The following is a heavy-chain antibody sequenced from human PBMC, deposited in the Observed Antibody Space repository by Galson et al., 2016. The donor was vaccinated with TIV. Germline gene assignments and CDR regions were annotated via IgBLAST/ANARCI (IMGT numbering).Heavy chain of an antibody. Sequence: SLRLSCAASGFTFNRYSMNWVRQAPGKGLEWVSSISRNSDYIYSGDSVEGRFSISRDNAKDSLFLQMNSLSAEDTAVYYCVRGGRNAVTTLWFFDLWGQGAMVTVSS. CDR2: ISRNSDYI. V-gene: IGHV3-21*01. D-gene: IGHD4-11*01. CDR1: GFTFNRYS. J-gene: IGHJ5*02. CDR3: VRGGRNAVTTLWFFDL.